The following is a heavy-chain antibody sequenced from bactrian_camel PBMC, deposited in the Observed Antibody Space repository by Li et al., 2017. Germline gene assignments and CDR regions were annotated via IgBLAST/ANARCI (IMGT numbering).Heavy chain of an antibody. CDR1: GDTIGRYR. CDR3: AADPDGDGYCYPPDDHY. J-gene: IGHJ4*01. V-gene: IGHV3S40*01. CDR2: IYVGDTNT. D-gene: IGHD2*01. Sequence: VQLVESGGGSVQVGGSLRLSCVASGDTIGRYRMGWFRQRPGREREGVAGIYVGDTNTYYADSVKGRFSISHDNAKNTVYLQMNNLKPEDTAMYYCAADPDGDGYCYPPDDHYWGRGTQVTVS.